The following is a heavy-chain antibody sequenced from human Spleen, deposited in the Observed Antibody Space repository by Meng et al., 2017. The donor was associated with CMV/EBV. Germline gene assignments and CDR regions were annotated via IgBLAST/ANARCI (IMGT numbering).Heavy chain of an antibody. CDR2: ISSSGSTI. CDR1: GFTFSSYE. Sequence: GESLKISCAASGFTFSSYEMNWVRQAPGKGLEWVSYISSSGSTIYYADSVKGRFTISRDNAKNSLYLQMNSLRAEDTAVYYCARRLHPAPDPYFDYWGQGTLVTVSS. D-gene: IGHD5-12*01. J-gene: IGHJ4*02. CDR3: ARRLHPAPDPYFDY. V-gene: IGHV3-48*03.